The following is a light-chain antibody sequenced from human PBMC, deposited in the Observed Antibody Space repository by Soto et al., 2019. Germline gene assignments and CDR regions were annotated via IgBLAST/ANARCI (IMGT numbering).Light chain of an antibody. CDR2: DDF. CDR3: QVWDSSSDLVV. Sequence: SSELTQPPSVSVAPGQTARITCGGNNIGSKSVHWYQQKSGQAPVLVVYDDFDRPSGIPERFSGSNSGNTATLTISRVEAGDEADYYCQVWDSSSDLVVFGGGTKVTVL. J-gene: IGLJ2*01. V-gene: IGLV3-21*02. CDR1: NIGSKS.